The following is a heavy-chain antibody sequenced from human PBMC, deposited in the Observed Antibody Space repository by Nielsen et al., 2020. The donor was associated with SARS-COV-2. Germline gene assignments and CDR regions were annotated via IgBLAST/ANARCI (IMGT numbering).Heavy chain of an antibody. Sequence: WIRQPPGKGLEWVANIKQDGSEKYYVDSVKGRFTISRDNAKNSLYLQMNSLRAEDMAVYYCAREGYCSGGSCYPHYYYYYGMDVWGQGTTVTVSS. D-gene: IGHD2-15*01. CDR2: IKQDGSEK. J-gene: IGHJ6*02. V-gene: IGHV3-7*01. CDR3: AREGYCSGGSCYPHYYYYYGMDV.